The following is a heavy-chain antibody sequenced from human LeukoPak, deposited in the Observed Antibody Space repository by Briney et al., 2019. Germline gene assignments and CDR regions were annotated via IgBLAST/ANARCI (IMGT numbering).Heavy chain of an antibody. CDR1: GFTFRSYW. Sequence: GGSLRLSCAASGFTFRSYWMSWVRQAPGKGLEWVANIKEDGSEKYYVDSVKGRFTISRDSAKNSLYLQMNSLRVEDTAVYYCARDADAFDIWGQGTMVTVSS. CDR3: ARDADAFDI. CDR2: IKEDGSEK. V-gene: IGHV3-7*03. J-gene: IGHJ3*02.